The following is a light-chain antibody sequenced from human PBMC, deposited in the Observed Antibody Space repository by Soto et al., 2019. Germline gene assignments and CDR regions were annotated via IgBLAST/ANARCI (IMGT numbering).Light chain of an antibody. CDR3: QQYNNWPLYT. J-gene: IGKJ2*01. V-gene: IGKV3-15*01. CDR1: QSVGNN. Sequence: EIVLTQSPATLSVSPGERATLSCRASQSVGNNFAWYQQKPGQAPRLLIFATSTRATGVPARFSGSGSGTEFTLTISSLQSEDFAVYYCQQYNNWPLYTFGQGTKLEIK. CDR2: ATS.